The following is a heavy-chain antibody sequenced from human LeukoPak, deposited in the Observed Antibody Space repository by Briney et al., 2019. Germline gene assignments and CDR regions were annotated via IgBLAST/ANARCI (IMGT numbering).Heavy chain of an antibody. CDR2: ISNSGSTI. D-gene: IGHD2-21*01. J-gene: IGHJ3*02. CDR1: GFTFSDYY. CDR3: ARDLSPQAVVPSRCAFDI. V-gene: IGHV3-11*04. Sequence: TGGSLRLSCAASGFTFSDYYMSWIRQAPGKGLEWISYISNSGSTIYYADSVKGRFTISRDNAKNSLYLQMNSLRAEDTAVYYCARDLSPQAVVPSRCAFDIWGQGTMVTVSS.